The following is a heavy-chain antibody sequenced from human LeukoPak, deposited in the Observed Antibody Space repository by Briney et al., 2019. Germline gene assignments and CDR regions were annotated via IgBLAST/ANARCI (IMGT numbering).Heavy chain of an antibody. CDR1: GFTFSDYY. J-gene: IGHJ4*02. V-gene: IGHV3-11*04. Sequence: GESLKISCAASGFTFSDYYMSWIRQAPGKGLEWVSYISSSGSTVYYADSVKGRFTISRDNAKNSLYLQMNSLRAEDTAVYYCARDYCSGGSCYGLVDYWGQGTLVTVSS. CDR2: ISSSGSTV. CDR3: ARDYCSGGSCYGLVDY. D-gene: IGHD2-15*01.